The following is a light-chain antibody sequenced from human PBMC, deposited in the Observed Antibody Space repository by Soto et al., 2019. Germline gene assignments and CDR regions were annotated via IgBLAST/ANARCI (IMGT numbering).Light chain of an antibody. CDR2: GAS. V-gene: IGKV3-15*01. CDR1: QTVSSS. J-gene: IGKJ1*01. Sequence: EILMTQSPATLSVSPGARATLYCRASQTVSSSLAWYQQKPGQAPRLLIFGASPRATGVPARFSDSGSGTLFTLTISSLQSEDFGVYYCQQYNKWPWTFGQGTKVDIK. CDR3: QQYNKWPWT.